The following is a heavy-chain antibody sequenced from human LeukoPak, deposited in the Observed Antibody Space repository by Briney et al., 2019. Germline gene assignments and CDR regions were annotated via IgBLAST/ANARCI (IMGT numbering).Heavy chain of an antibody. D-gene: IGHD5-12*01. CDR2: IYYSGST. CDR3: ARLASGYDD. CDR1: GGSVTSGSYY. J-gene: IGHJ4*02. V-gene: IGHV4-61*01. Sequence: SETLSLTCTVSGGSVTSGSYYWSWIRQPPGKGLVWIGYIYYSGSTNYNPSLQSRVTISIDTSKNQFSLKLSSVTAADTAVYYCARLASGYDDWGQGTLVTVSS.